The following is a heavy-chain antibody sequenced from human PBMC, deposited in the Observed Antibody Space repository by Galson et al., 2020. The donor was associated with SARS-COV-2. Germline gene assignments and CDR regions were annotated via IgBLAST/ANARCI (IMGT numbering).Heavy chain of an antibody. CDR1: GGSISSSSYY. CDR3: ARDAHIVVVTAIPHFDY. Sequence: SETLSLTCTVSGGSISSSSYYWGWIRQPPGKGLEWIGSIYYSGSTYYNPSLKSRVTISVDTSKNQFSLKLSSVTAADTAVYYCARDAHIVVVTAIPHFDYWGQGTLVTVSS. D-gene: IGHD2-21*02. CDR2: IYYSGST. V-gene: IGHV4-39*07. J-gene: IGHJ4*02.